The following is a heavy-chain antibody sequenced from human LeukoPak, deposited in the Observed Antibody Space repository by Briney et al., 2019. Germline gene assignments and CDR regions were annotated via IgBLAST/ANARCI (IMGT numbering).Heavy chain of an antibody. J-gene: IGHJ3*02. CDR1: GGPISSYY. CDR2: IYDSAST. Sequence: KPSETLSLTCTVSGGPISSYYWSWIRQPPGKGLEWIGYIYDSASTNYNPSLESRVTISVDTSKNQVSLRLRSVTVADTAAYYCSRPHSTHDYAFDIWGQGTLVTVSS. V-gene: IGHV4-59*08. D-gene: IGHD5-12*01. CDR3: SRPHSTHDYAFDI.